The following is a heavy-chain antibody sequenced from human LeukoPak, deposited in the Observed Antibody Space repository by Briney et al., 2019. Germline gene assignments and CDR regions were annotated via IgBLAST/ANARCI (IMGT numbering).Heavy chain of an antibody. J-gene: IGHJ4*02. CDR1: GGSISSYY. D-gene: IGHD3-22*01. CDR3: ARDQYYYDSSGYSNFEY. V-gene: IGHV4-4*07. Sequence: SETLSLTCTVSGGSISSYYWSWIRQPAGKGLEWIWRIYTSGSTNYNPSLKSRVTMSVDTSKNQFSLKLSSVTAADTAVYYCARDQYYYDSSGYSNFEYWGQGTLVTVSS. CDR2: IYTSGST.